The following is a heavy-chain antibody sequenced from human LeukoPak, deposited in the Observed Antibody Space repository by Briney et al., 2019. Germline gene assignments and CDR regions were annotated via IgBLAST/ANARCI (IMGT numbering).Heavy chain of an antibody. J-gene: IGHJ3*01. V-gene: IGHV4-38-2*02. CDR2: IYHSGST. D-gene: IGHD1-1*01. Sequence: SETLSLTCTVAGYSISSNFYWGWIRQSPAKGLEWIGSIYHSGSTYYNPSLKNRITISVDTSTNQFSLKLISVTASDTAMYYCARDVHIYGNAFGVWGQGTMVTVSS. CDR3: ARDVHIYGNAFGV. CDR1: GYSISSNFY.